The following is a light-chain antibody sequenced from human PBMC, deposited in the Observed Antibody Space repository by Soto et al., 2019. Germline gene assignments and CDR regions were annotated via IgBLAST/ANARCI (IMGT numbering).Light chain of an antibody. Sequence: QSVLTQPASVSGSPGQSITISRTGTSSDVGGYNYVSWYQQHPGKAPKPMIYDVSNRPSGVSNRFSGSKSGNTASLTISGLQAEDEADYYCSSYTSSSTLNVFGTGTKVTVL. V-gene: IGLV2-14*01. CDR2: DVS. J-gene: IGLJ1*01. CDR3: SSYTSSSTLNV. CDR1: SSDVGGYNY.